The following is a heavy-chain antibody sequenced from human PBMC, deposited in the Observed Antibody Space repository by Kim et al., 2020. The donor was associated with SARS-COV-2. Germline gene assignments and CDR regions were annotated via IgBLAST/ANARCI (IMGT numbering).Heavy chain of an antibody. CDR3: TREPCSGGSCFGMDV. J-gene: IGHJ6*02. Sequence: DPVKGRFTISRDNSTNTVYLQRSSLRAEDTAVYYCTREPCSGGSCFGMDVWGQGTTVTVSS. V-gene: IGHV3-30*07. D-gene: IGHD2-15*01.